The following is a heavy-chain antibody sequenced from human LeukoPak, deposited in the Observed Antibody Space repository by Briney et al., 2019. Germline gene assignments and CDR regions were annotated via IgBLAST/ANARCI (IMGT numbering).Heavy chain of an antibody. V-gene: IGHV3-23*01. J-gene: IGHJ6*03. D-gene: IGHD1-26*01. CDR1: GFTFSSYA. CDR3: ANLPPNRYSGILYMDA. Sequence: GGSLRLSCAASGFTFSSYAMSWVRQAPGKGLEWVSAISGSGGSTYYADSVKGRFTISRDNSKNTLYLQMNSLRAEDTAVYYCANLPPNRYSGILYMDAWGQGTTVTVSS. CDR2: ISGSGGST.